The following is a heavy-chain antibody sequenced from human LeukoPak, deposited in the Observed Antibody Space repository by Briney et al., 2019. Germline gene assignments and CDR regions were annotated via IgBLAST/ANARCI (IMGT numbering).Heavy chain of an antibody. CDR3: ARDSLPLWFGESFPFDY. D-gene: IGHD3-10*01. V-gene: IGHV3-21*01. J-gene: IGHJ4*02. CDR2: ISSSSSYI. CDR1: GFTFSSYS. Sequence: PGGSLRLSCAASGFTFSSYSMNWVRQAPGKGLEWVSSISSSSSYIYYADSVKGRFTISRDNAKNSLYLQMNSLRAEDTAVYSCARDSLPLWFGESFPFDYWGQGTLVTVSS.